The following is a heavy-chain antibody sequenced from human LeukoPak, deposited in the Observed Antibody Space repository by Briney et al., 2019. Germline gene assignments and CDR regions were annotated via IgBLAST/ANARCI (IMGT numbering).Heavy chain of an antibody. D-gene: IGHD6-13*01. CDR2: ISSSSSDT. V-gene: IGHV3-11*06. J-gene: IGHJ4*02. Sequence: GGSLRLSCAASGSTFSDYYMTWIRQAPGKGLEWVSYISSSSSDTTYADSVRGRFTITRDNAKNSLYLQMNSLRAEDTAVYYCARVAVIAAAGTFDYWGQGTLVTVSS. CDR1: GSTFSDYY. CDR3: ARVAVIAAAGTFDY.